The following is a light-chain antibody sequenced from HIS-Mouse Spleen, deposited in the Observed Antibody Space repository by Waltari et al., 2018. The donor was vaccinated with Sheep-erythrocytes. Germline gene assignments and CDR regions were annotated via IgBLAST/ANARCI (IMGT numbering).Light chain of an antibody. CDR1: ALPKKY. CDR3: YSTDSSGNHSV. V-gene: IGLV3-10*01. J-gene: IGLJ2*01. CDR2: EDS. Sequence: SYELTQPPSVSVSPGQTARITRSGDALPKKYAYWYQQKSGQAPVLVIYEDSKRPSGIPERFSGSSSGTMATLTISGAQVEDEADYYCYSTDSSGNHSVFGGGTKLTVL.